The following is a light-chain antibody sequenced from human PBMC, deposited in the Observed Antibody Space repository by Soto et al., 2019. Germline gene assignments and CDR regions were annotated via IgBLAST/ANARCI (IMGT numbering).Light chain of an antibody. J-gene: IGKJ1*01. CDR1: QIISIH. CDR2: AAS. CDR3: QQYGSSSWT. Sequence: DIQMTQSPSSLSASVGDRVTITCRASQIISIHLNWYQQKPGKAPKLLVYAASSLQSGVPSKFSGSGSGTDFTLTISRLEPEDFAVYYCQQYGSSSWTFGQGTKVDI. V-gene: IGKV1-39*01.